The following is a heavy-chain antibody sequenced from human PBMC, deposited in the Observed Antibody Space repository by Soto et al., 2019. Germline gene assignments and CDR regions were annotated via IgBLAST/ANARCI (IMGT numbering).Heavy chain of an antibody. Sequence: GASVKVSCKASGGTFSSYAISWVRQAPGQGLEWMGGIIPIFGTANYAQKFQGRVTITADESTSTAYMELSSLRSEDTAVYYCARVYTKGNNWFDPWGQGTLVTVSS. D-gene: IGHD3-16*01. J-gene: IGHJ5*02. V-gene: IGHV1-69*13. CDR3: ARVYTKGNNWFDP. CDR2: IIPIFGTA. CDR1: GGTFSSYA.